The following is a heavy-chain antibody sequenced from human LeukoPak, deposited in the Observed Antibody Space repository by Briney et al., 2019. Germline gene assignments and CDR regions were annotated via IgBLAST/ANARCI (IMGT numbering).Heavy chain of an antibody. V-gene: IGHV1-24*01. D-gene: IGHD6-19*01. CDR3: ATVISSGWYEKGAFDI. CDR1: GYTLTELS. J-gene: IGHJ3*02. Sequence: ASVKVSCKVSGYTLTELSMHWVRQAPGKGLEWMEGFDPEDGETIYAQKFQGRVTMTEDTSTDTAYMELSSLRSEDTAVYYCATVISSGWYEKGAFDIWGQGTMVTVSS. CDR2: FDPEDGET.